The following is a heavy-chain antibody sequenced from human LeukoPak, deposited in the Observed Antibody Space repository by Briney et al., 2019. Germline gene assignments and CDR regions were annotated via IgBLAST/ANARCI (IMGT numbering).Heavy chain of an antibody. CDR3: ARSPRPYYYDSSGYYSEYYFDY. V-gene: IGHV1-69*01. J-gene: IGHJ4*02. Sequence: ASVNVSCKASGGTLSNYAISWVRQAPGQGLEWMGGIIPIFVTANYAQKVQGRVTITADESTSTAYMELSSLSSEDTAVYYCARSPRPYYYDSSGYYSEYYFDYWGQGTLVTVSS. CDR2: IIPIFVTA. CDR1: GGTLSNYA. D-gene: IGHD3-22*01.